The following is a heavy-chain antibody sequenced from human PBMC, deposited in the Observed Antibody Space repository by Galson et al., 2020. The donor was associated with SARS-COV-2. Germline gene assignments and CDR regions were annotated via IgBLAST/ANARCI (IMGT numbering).Heavy chain of an antibody. J-gene: IGHJ4*02. CDR2: ISYDGSYK. Sequence: TGGSLRLSCVASGFTFSTYGMHWVRQAPGKGLEWVAVISYDGSYKFYADSVKGRFTISRDNSRNTLSLQMDSLRAEDTAVYYCAKDDIVTTIRGDSFDCWGKGARVTVSS. CDR3: AKDDIVTTIRGDSFDC. D-gene: IGHD5-12*01. CDR1: GFTFSTYG. V-gene: IGHV3-30*18.